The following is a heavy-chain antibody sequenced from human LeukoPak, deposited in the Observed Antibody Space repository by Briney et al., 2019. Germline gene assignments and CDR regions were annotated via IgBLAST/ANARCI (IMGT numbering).Heavy chain of an antibody. D-gene: IGHD1-14*01. V-gene: IGHV3-30*14. CDR2: ISYDGSNK. J-gene: IGHJ4*02. Sequence: GGSLRLSCAASGFTFSSYAMHWVRQAPGKGLEWVALISYDGSNKYYADSVKGRFTISRDNSKNTLYLQMNSLRADDTAVYYCARSNTVKPNPFDYWGQGTLVTVSS. CDR1: GFTFSSYA. CDR3: ARSNTVKPNPFDY.